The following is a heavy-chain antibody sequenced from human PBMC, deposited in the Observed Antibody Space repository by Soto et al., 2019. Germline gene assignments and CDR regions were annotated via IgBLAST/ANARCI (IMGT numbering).Heavy chain of an antibody. J-gene: IGHJ5*02. CDR3: ARDPTPGTVTIWRNWFDP. CDR2: INHSGST. Sequence: QVQLQQWGAGLLKPSETLSLTCAVYGGSFSGYYWSWIRQPPGKGLEWIGEINHSGSTNYNPSLNSRVTISVDTSKNQLSLNLSSVTAADTAVYYCARDPTPGTVTIWRNWFDPGGQGTLFTVSS. CDR1: GGSFSGYY. V-gene: IGHV4-34*01. D-gene: IGHD4-17*01.